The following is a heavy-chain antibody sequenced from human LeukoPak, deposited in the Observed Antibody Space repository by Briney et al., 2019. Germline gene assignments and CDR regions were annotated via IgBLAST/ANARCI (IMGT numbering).Heavy chain of an antibody. CDR2: IITILGIA. J-gene: IGHJ4*02. CDR3: ARELLGTNDYGGLDY. V-gene: IGHV1-69*04. Sequence: EPPVKGSCTGSVGTFTSYTISWVRQGPGHGLEWMGRIITILGIANYAHKLQGRVTLTADKSTSTAYMELSSLRAEDTAVYYCARELLGTNDYGGLDYWGQGTLVTVSS. CDR1: VGTFTSYT. D-gene: IGHD4-23*01.